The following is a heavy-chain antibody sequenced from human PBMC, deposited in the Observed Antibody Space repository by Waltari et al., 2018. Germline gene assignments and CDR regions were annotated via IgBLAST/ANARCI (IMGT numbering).Heavy chain of an antibody. Sequence: QVHLVESGGGVVQPGGSLRLSCAASGFPFSDYGMHWVRQAPGKGLEWVAFIRYDASDIYNGDSVKGRFTISRDNSKNTLFLQMSSLRPEDTAVYYCAKVGVGLTTWYPFDVWGQGTMVTVSS. CDR3: AKVGVGLTTWYPFDV. V-gene: IGHV3-30*02. J-gene: IGHJ3*01. D-gene: IGHD1-1*01. CDR2: IRYDASDI. CDR1: GFPFSDYG.